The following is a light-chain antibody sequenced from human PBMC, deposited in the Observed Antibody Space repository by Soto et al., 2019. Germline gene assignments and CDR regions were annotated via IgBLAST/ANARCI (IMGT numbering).Light chain of an antibody. J-gene: IGKJ2*01. CDR3: QQYGNSPRT. V-gene: IGKV3-20*01. CDR1: QSISSNY. Sequence: ETVLTQSPGTLSLSPGERATLSCRASQSISSNYLAWYQQKPGQATRLLIYGASSRATGIPDRFSGSGSGTDFTLTISRLEPEDFAVYFCQQYGNSPRTFGQGTKLEI. CDR2: GAS.